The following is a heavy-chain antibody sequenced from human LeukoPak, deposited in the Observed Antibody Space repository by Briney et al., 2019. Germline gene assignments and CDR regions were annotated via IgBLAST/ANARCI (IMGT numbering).Heavy chain of an antibody. CDR2: ISWNSGSI. D-gene: IGHD6-19*01. CDR3: AKGRGSSGWFDY. CDR1: GFTFDDYA. Sequence: PGGSLRLSCAASGFTFDDYAMHWVRHAPGKGLEWVSGISWNSGSIGYADSVKGRFTISRDNAENSLYLQMNSLRAEDTALYYCAKGRGSSGWFDYWGQGTLVTVSS. J-gene: IGHJ4*02. V-gene: IGHV3-9*01.